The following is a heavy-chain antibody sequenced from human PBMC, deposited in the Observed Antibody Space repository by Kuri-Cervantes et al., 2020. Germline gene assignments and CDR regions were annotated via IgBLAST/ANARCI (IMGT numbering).Heavy chain of an antibody. V-gene: IGHV5-51*01. CDR3: ARQGEGITMVRGIAGWFNP. CDR2: IYPGDSDT. CDR1: GFTVSSNY. D-gene: IGHD3-10*01. J-gene: IGHJ5*02. Sequence: GESLKISCAASGFTVSSNYMSWVRQMLGKGLEWMGIIYPGDSDTRYSPSFQGQVTISADKSISTAYLQWSSLKASDTAMYYCARQGEGITMVRGIAGWFNPWGQGTLVTVSS.